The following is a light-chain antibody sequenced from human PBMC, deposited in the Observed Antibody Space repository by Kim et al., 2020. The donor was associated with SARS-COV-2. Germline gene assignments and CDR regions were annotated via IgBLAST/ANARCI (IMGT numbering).Light chain of an antibody. CDR2: AAS. Sequence: DIQLTQSPSSLSASVGDRVTITCRASQGISDYLAWYQHKPGKGPNLLIYAASTVQSGVPRRFSGSGSGTDFTLTISGLQPDDVATYYIQNYNTAPQTFGQGTKVDIK. CDR1: QGISDY. V-gene: IGKV1-27*01. CDR3: QNYNTAPQT. J-gene: IGKJ1*01.